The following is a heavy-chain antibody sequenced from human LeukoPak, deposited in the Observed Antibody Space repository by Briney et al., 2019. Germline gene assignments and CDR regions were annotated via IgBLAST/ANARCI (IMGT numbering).Heavy chain of an antibody. Sequence: SETLSLTCTVSGGSISSYYWSWIRQPAGKGLEWIGRIYTSGSTNYNPSLKGRVTMSVDTSKNQFSLKLSSVTAADTAVYYCARWSSWYFWFDPWGQGTLVTVSS. CDR1: GGSISSYY. J-gene: IGHJ5*02. CDR2: IYTSGST. CDR3: ARWSSWYFWFDP. V-gene: IGHV4-4*07. D-gene: IGHD6-13*01.